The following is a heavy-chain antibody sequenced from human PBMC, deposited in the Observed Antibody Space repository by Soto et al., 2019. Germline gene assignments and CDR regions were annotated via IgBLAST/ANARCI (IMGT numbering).Heavy chain of an antibody. V-gene: IGHV1-18*04. D-gene: IGHD3-3*01. CDR3: ARAPTIFGVIIMAVLNFDY. Sequence: ASVKVSCKTSGYTFTNYGISWVRQAPGHGLEWMGWISTYNGNTNYAQNFQGRVTMTTDTSTGTAYMELRSLRSDDTAVYYCARAPTIFGVIIMAVLNFDYWGQGTLVTVSS. CDR2: ISTYNGNT. J-gene: IGHJ4*02. CDR1: GYTFTNYG.